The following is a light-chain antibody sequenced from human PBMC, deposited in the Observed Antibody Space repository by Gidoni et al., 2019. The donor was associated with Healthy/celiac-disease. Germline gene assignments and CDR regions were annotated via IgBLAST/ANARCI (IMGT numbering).Light chain of an antibody. V-gene: IGKV1-6*01. J-gene: IGKJ1*01. Sequence: AIQMTQSPSSLSASVGDRVTITCRAKQSIRNDLGWYQQKPGKAPKLLIYAASSLQSGVPSRFSGSGSGTDFTLTISSLQPEDFATYYCLQDYNYPWTFGQGTKVEIK. CDR2: AAS. CDR3: LQDYNYPWT. CDR1: QSIRND.